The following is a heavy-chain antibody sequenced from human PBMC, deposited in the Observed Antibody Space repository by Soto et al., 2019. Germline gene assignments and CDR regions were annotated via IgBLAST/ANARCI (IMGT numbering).Heavy chain of an antibody. Sequence: EVHLLESRGGLVQPGGSLRLSCAASGFAFSDYAMTWVRQAPGKGLEWVSDISDGDGATHYADSVKGRFTISRDDSKNTLYLQMDSLRAEDAAVYYCAKGRTFFDFWGQGTLVTVSS. CDR2: ISDGDGAT. CDR3: AKGRTFFDF. CDR1: GFAFSDYA. D-gene: IGHD3-16*01. J-gene: IGHJ4*02. V-gene: IGHV3-23*01.